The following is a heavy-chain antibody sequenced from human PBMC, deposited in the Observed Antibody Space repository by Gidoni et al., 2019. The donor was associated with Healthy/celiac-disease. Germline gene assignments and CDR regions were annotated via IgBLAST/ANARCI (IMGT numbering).Heavy chain of an antibody. Sequence: QVQLQESGPGLVKPSQTLSLTCPVSVCSNSSGASYWSWSRQPPGKGLEWIGYIYYSGSTYYNPSLKSRVTISVDTSKNQFSLKLSSVTAADTAGYYCARGRGKGIAAAGGWFDPWGQGTLVTVSS. D-gene: IGHD6-13*01. V-gene: IGHV4-30-4*01. CDR2: IYYSGST. J-gene: IGHJ5*02. CDR1: VCSNSSGASY. CDR3: ARGRGKGIAAAGGWFDP.